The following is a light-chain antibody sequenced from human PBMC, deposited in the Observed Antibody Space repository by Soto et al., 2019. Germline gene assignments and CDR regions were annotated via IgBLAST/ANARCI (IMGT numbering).Light chain of an antibody. CDR1: SNDVGGSNF. CDR3: GSYAGNNKML. V-gene: IGLV2-8*01. Sequence: QSALTQPPSASGSPGQSVTISCTGTSNDVGGSNFVSWYQQHPDKAPKLMIYEVTKRPSGVPDRFSAFKSGNTASLTVSGLQPEDEADYYCGSYAGNNKMLFGGGTKLTVL. CDR2: EVT. J-gene: IGLJ2*01.